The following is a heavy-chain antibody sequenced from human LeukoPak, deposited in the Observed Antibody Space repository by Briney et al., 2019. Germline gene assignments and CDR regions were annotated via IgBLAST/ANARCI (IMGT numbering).Heavy chain of an antibody. V-gene: IGHV4-59*01. CDR2: IYYSEST. CDR1: GGSISNDF. J-gene: IGHJ4*02. CDR3: ARGQYSGSCFDN. D-gene: IGHD1-26*01. Sequence: SETLSLTCTVSGGSISNDFWSWVRQPPGKGREWIGYIYYSESTTYNPSLQRRVTILVDTSKTQFSLKVSSVTAADTAVYYCARGQYSGSCFDNWGQGSLVTVSS.